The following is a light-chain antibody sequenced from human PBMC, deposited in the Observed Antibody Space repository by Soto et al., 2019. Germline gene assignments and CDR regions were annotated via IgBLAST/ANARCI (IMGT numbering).Light chain of an antibody. CDR1: RSLSSN. V-gene: IGKV3-15*01. CDR3: QQYNYWPPFT. CDR2: GAS. J-gene: IGKJ3*01. Sequence: EIVMTQSPATLSVSPGERATLSCRASRSLSSNLAWYQQKPGQAPRLLIYGASTRATGIPARFSGSGSGTEFTLTISSLQSEDFAVYYCQQYNYWPPFTFGPGTKVDIK.